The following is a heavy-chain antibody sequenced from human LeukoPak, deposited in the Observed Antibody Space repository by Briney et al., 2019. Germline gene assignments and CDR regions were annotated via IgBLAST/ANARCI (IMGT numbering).Heavy chain of an antibody. Sequence: TSETLSLTCTVSGGSISGYFWSWIRQPPGKGLEWIGYIYYSGSTNYNPSLKSRVTISVDTSKKQFSLKLSSVTAADTAVYYCARGRIVGATTAFDYWGQGTLVTVSS. J-gene: IGHJ4*02. CDR2: IYYSGST. CDR3: ARGRIVGATTAFDY. D-gene: IGHD1-26*01. V-gene: IGHV4-59*01. CDR1: GGSISGYF.